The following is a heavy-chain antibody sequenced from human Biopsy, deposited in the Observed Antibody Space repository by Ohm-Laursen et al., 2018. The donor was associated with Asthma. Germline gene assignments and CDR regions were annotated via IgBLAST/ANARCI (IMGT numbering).Heavy chain of an antibody. D-gene: IGHD1-26*01. CDR1: GFPFTAYY. Sequence: SVKVSCKTSGFPFTAYYIHWVRQAPGQGLEWMGWISLNTGDANLAQKFRGWVTMTRDTSISTAYLVLSGLKSHDTAVYYCTRAPYSDAIDSWGQGTLVAVSS. J-gene: IGHJ4*02. CDR3: TRAPYSDAIDS. CDR2: ISLNTGDA. V-gene: IGHV1-2*04.